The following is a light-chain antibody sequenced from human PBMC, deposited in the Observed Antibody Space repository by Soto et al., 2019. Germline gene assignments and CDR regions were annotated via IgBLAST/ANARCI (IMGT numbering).Light chain of an antibody. CDR1: QSISSW. CDR3: HLLRT. V-gene: IGKV1-5*01. CDR2: DAS. Sequence: DIQMTQSPSTLSASVGDRVTITCRASQSISSWLAWYQQKPGKAHKLLIYDASSLESGVPSRFSGSGSGPEFTLTISSLLPDDFATYYCHLLRTFGQGTKVEIK. J-gene: IGKJ1*01.